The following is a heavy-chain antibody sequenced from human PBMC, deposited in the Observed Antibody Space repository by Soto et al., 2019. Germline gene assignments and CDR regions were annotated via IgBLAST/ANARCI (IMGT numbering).Heavy chain of an antibody. J-gene: IGHJ4*02. D-gene: IGHD3-16*01. Sequence: EVQLLGSGGGLVQPGGSLRLSCVGSGFPFSTYWMNWVRQAPVKGLEWVAKLNPDGNVGTYVDSVRGRFTTSRDNAKNSLYPQMNSLIADDTAVYFCAGWGGHEYNYWGQGIMVTVSS. CDR3: AGWGGHEYNY. CDR1: GFPFSTYW. V-gene: IGHV3-7*03. CDR2: LNPDGNVG.